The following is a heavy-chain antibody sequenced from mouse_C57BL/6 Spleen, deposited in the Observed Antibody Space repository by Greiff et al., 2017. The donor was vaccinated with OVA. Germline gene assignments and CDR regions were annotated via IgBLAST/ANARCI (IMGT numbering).Heavy chain of an antibody. J-gene: IGHJ2*01. CDR1: GYTFTDYY. V-gene: IGHV1-75*01. Sequence: QVQLQQSGPELVKPGASVKISCKASGYTFTDYYINWVKQRPGQGLEWIGWIFPGIGSTYYNEKFKGKATLTVDKSSSTAYMLLSSLTSEDSAVYFCARSDYYYGRRGYFDDWGQGTTLTVSS. CDR3: ARSDYYYGRRGYFDD. D-gene: IGHD1-1*01. CDR2: IFPGIGST.